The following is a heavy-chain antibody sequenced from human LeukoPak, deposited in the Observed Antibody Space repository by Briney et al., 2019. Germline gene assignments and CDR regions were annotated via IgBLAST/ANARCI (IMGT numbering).Heavy chain of an antibody. D-gene: IGHD6-13*01. CDR1: GGSISSYY. J-gene: IGHJ4*02. V-gene: IGHV4-59*01. CDR3: ASLAAAGTVEFDY. CDR2: IYYSGST. Sequence: SETLSPTCTVSGGSISSYYWSWIRQPPGKGLEWIGYIYYSGSTNYNPSLKSRVTISVDTSKNQFSLKLSSVTAADTAVYYCASLAAAGTVEFDYWGQGTLVTVSS.